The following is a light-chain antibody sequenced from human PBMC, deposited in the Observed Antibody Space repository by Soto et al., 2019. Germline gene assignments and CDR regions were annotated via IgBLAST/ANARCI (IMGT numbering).Light chain of an antibody. CDR3: QQYYNWPQLT. CDR1: QSVSSS. Sequence: VGVTQSPATLSVSTGETVTLSCRVSQSVSSSLAWYQQKPGQAPRLLISGAYTRATGIPARFSGSGSGTEFTLTISSLQSEDFAVYYCQQYYNWPQLTFGGGTKVDIK. J-gene: IGKJ4*01. CDR2: GAY. V-gene: IGKV3-15*01.